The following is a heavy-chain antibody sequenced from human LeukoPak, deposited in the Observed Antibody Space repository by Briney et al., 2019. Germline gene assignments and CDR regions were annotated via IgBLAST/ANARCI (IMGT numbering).Heavy chain of an antibody. D-gene: IGHD1-20*01. Sequence: GGSLRLSCEASGFIFSNPAMTWVRQAPGKGLEWVSAISGSGSSTYYAESVKGRFTISRDNSKNTLVLQMNSLRAEDTALYYCAKGYNWTYSFGCWGQGTLVTVSS. J-gene: IGHJ4*02. CDR2: ISGSGSST. CDR1: GFIFSNPA. CDR3: AKGYNWTYSFGC. V-gene: IGHV3-23*01.